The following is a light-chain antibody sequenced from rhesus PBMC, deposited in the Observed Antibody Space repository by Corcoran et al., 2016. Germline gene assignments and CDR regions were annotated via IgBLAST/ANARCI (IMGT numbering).Light chain of an antibody. CDR3: YSYAGSNTYI. Sequence: QAALTQPRSVSGSPGQSVTISCTGTSSDIGCYKYVSWYQQYPGTAPKLMIYEVSKRPSGVSDRFSGSKSGNTAALTISGLQAEDEADYYCYSYAGSNTYIFGSGTRLSVL. J-gene: IGLJ1*01. CDR1: SSDIGCYKY. CDR2: EVS. V-gene: IGLV2-32*02.